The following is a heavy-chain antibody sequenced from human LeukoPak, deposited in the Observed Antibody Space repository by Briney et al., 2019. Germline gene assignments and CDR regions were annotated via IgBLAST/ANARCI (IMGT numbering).Heavy chain of an antibody. D-gene: IGHD2-15*01. Sequence: SETLSLTRTVSGGSISSYYWRCIWQPPGKGLEWIGYIYYSGSTNYNPSLKSRVTISVDTSKNQFSLKLSSVTAADTAVYCCARGDFGSGLEVWCKGTTVTVSS. CDR3: ARGDFGSGLEV. CDR2: IYYSGST. CDR1: GGSISSYY. V-gene: IGHV4-59*01. J-gene: IGHJ6*04.